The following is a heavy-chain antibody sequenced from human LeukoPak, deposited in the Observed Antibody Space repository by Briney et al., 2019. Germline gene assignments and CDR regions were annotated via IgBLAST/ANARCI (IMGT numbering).Heavy chain of an antibody. Sequence: GGSLRLSCAASGFTFSDYYMSWIRQPPGKGLEWVSYISGSTTYTNYADSVKGRFTISRDNAKNSLYLQMNSLRAEDTAVYYCAREGGKMATISYYYYGMDVWGQGTTVTVSS. J-gene: IGHJ6*02. CDR2: ISGSTTYT. V-gene: IGHV3-11*06. CDR1: GFTFSDYY. D-gene: IGHD5-24*01. CDR3: AREGGKMATISYYYYGMDV.